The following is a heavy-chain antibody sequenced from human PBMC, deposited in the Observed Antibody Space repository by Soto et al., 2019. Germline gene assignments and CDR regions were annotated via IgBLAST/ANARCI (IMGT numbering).Heavy chain of an antibody. CDR3: ARHVELKRVVERLDP. CDR2: IFYSGST. J-gene: IGHJ5*02. Sequence: QMQLQESGPGLVKPSETLSLTCTVSGGSISGSSHYWGWIRQPPGKGLEWIGSIFYSGSTYYTPSLKSRVTITVDTSKNQFFLKLSSVTAADTALFYCARHVELKRVVERLDPWGQGTLVTVSS. V-gene: IGHV4-39*01. D-gene: IGHD1-1*01. CDR1: GGSISGSSHY.